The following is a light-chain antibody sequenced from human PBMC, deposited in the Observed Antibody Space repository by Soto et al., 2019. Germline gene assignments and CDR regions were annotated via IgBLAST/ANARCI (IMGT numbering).Light chain of an antibody. CDR2: EVS. J-gene: IGLJ1*01. V-gene: IGLV2-14*01. Sequence: QSALTQPASVSGSPGQSITISCTGTSSDIGGYNYVSWYQQYPGKAPKYMIYEVSNRPSGVSDRFSGSKSGNTASLTISGLQAEDEADYYCSSYTNSIYVFGTGTKLTVL. CDR3: SSYTNSIYV. CDR1: SSDIGGYNY.